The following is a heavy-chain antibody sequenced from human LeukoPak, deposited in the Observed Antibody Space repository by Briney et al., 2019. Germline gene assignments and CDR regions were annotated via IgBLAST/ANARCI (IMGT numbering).Heavy chain of an antibody. CDR3: AGDFRSGMDY. D-gene: IGHD3-10*01. CDR1: GFTFSSYA. J-gene: IGHJ4*02. CDR2: ISYDGSNK. Sequence: GGSLRLSCAASGFTFSSYAMHWVRQAPGKGLEWVAVISYDGSNKYYADSVKGRFTISRDNSKNTLYLQMNSLRAEDTAVYYCAGDFRSGMDYWGQGTLVTVSS. V-gene: IGHV3-30*04.